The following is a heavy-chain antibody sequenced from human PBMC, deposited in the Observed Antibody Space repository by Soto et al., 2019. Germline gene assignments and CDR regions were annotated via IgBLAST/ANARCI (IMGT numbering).Heavy chain of an antibody. V-gene: IGHV3-23*01. J-gene: IGHJ5*02. Sequence: EVQLLESGGGLVQPGGSLRLSCAASGFTFSSYAMSWVRQAPGKGLEWVSVISRGGGSTYYADSVKGRFTFSRDNSKNTLYLQVNSLRAEDTAVYYCAKGTYSKGFDPLGQGTLVTVSS. CDR2: ISRGGGST. D-gene: IGHD4-4*01. CDR3: AKGTYSKGFDP. CDR1: GFTFSSYA.